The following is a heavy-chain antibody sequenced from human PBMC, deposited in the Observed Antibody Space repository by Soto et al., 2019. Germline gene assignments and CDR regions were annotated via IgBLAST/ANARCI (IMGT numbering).Heavy chain of an antibody. CDR2: IYSSGYT. V-gene: IGHV4-59*01. CDR1: VGSFNSDY. CDR3: AREVRYCSGGSCYSYLDH. Sequence: SESLSLTCTVSVGSFNSDYWSWIRQPPGRGLEWIGYIYSSGYTNYNPSLESRVTISVDTSKKQFSLKLSSVTAADTAVYYCAREVRYCSGGSCYSYLDHWGQGTLVTVSS. D-gene: IGHD2-15*01. J-gene: IGHJ4*02.